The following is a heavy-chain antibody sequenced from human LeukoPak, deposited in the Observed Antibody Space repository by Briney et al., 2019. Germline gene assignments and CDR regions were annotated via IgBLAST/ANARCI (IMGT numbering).Heavy chain of an antibody. J-gene: IGHJ3*02. CDR3: ARTGYSSSWYAFDI. CDR1: GGSISSSSYY. D-gene: IGHD6-13*01. V-gene: IGHV4-39*07. Sequence: SETLSLTCTVSGGSISSSSYYWGWIRQPPGKGLEWIGSIYYRGSTYYNPSLKSRVTISVDTSKNQFSLKLSSVTAADTAVYYCARTGYSSSWYAFDIWGQGTMVTVSS. CDR2: IYYRGST.